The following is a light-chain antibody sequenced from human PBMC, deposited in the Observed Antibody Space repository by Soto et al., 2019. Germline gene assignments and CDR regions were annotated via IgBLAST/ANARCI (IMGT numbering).Light chain of an antibody. J-gene: IGKJ2*01. V-gene: IGKV3-15*01. CDR1: QSVSSN. Sequence: EIVMTQSPATLSVFPGERATLSCRASQSVSSNLAWYQQKPGQAPRLLIYGASTRATGIPARFSGSGSGTDFTLTISSLQPEDFATYYCQQSYSTPYTFGQGTKVDIK. CDR3: QQSYSTPYT. CDR2: GAS.